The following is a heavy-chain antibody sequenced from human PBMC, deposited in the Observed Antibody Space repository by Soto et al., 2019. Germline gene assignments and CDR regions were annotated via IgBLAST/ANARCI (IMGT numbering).Heavy chain of an antibody. CDR2: ISWDGGST. CDR1: GFTFDDYT. J-gene: IGHJ6*02. V-gene: IGHV3-43*01. CDR3: AKDGDTAMVTNYYGMDV. Sequence: GGSLRLSCAASGFTFDDYTMHWVRQAPGKGLEWVSLISWDGGSTYYADSVKGRFTISRDNSKNSLYLQMNSLRTEDTALYYCAKDGDTAMVTNYYGMDVWGQGTTVTVSS. D-gene: IGHD5-18*01.